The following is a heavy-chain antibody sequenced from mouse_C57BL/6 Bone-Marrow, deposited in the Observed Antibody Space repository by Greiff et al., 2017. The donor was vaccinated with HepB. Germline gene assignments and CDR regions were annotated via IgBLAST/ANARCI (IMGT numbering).Heavy chain of an antibody. CDR1: GFNIKDDY. CDR3: TKDSNYSYYYAMDY. D-gene: IGHD2-5*01. V-gene: IGHV14-4*01. CDR2: IDPENGDT. Sequence: EVQLQQSGAELVRPGASVKLSCTASGFNIKDDYMHWVKQRPEQGLEWIGWIDPENGDTEYATKLQGKATITADKSSNTAYLQNSSLTSEDTAVYYCTKDSNYSYYYAMDYWGQGTSVTVSS. J-gene: IGHJ4*01.